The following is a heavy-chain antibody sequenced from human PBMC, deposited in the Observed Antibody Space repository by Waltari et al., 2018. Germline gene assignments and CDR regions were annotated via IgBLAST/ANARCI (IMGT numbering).Heavy chain of an antibody. V-gene: IGHV3-23*01. CDR2: ISGSGGST. D-gene: IGHD6-19*01. J-gene: IGHJ5*02. CDR3: AKDTAAVAGNNWFDP. CDR1: GFTFSSYA. Sequence: EVQLLESGGGLVQPGGSLRISCAASGFTFSSYAMSWVRQAPGKGLGWVSAISGSGGSTYYADSVKGRFTISRDNSKNTLYLQMNSLRAEDTAVYYCAKDTAAVAGNNWFDPWGQGTLVTVSS.